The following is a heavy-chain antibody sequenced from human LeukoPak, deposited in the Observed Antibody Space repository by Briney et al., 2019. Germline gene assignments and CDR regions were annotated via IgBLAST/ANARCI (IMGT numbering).Heavy chain of an antibody. CDR2: INPNSGGT. CDR3: ARDVPNFDCSGGSCYLNWFDP. Sequence: GASVKVSCKASGYTFTAYYMHWLRQAPGQGLEWLGWINPNSGGTSYAQKLQGRVTMTTDTSTSTAYMELRSLRSDDTAVYYCARDVPNFDCSGGSCYLNWFDPWGQGTLVTVSS. CDR1: GYTFTAYY. J-gene: IGHJ5*02. V-gene: IGHV1-2*02. D-gene: IGHD2-15*01.